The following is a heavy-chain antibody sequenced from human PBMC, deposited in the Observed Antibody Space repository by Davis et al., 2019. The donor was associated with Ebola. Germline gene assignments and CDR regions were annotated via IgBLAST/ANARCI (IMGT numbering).Heavy chain of an antibody. CDR3: ARQHDSYYFDS. Sequence: PGGSLRLSCAASGYTFNTYAMTWVRQAPGRGLEWVAAISNSGGATYYADSVKGRFTISRDNSKNTLYLQMNSLRAEDTAVYYCARQHDSYYFDSWGQGTLVTVSS. CDR1: GYTFNTYA. CDR2: ISNSGGAT. V-gene: IGHV3-23*01. D-gene: IGHD2-21*02. J-gene: IGHJ4*02.